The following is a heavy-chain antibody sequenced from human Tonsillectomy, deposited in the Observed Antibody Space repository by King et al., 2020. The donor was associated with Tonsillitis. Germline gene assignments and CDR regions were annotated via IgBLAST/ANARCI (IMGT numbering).Heavy chain of an antibody. CDR2: ISDDGTNK. Sequence: VQLVESGGGVVQPGRSLRLSCATSGFTFSSYGMHWVRQAPGKGLEWVAVISDDGTNKFYADSVKGRFTISRDNSENTLYLQIKSLRAEDTALYYCASDWGGTNPLDVFDIWGQGTLVTVSS. J-gene: IGHJ3*02. D-gene: IGHD2-8*01. V-gene: IGHV3-33*05. CDR1: GFTFSSYG. CDR3: ASDWGGTNPLDVFDI.